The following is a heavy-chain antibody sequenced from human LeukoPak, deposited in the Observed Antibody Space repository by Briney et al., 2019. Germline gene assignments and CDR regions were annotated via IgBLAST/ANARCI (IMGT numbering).Heavy chain of an antibody. CDR2: IYSGGNT. D-gene: IGHD2-15*01. CDR1: GFSISGNY. V-gene: IGHV3-66*01. CDR3: AREFCSGATCYADD. J-gene: IGHJ4*02. Sequence: GGSLRLSCAASGFSISGNYMSWVRQAPGKGLEWVSVIYSGGNTHYADSVKGRLTISRDNSKNTLYLQMNSLRAEDTAVYYCAREFCSGATCYADDWGQGTLVTVSS.